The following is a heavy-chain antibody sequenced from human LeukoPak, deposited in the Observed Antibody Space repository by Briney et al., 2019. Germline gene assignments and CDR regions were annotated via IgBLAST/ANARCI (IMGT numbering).Heavy chain of an antibody. CDR2: ISYSGST. Sequence: PSETLSLTCAVSGASIRGCTYYWDWIRQPPGKGLEWIGSISYSGSTYYNPSLKSRVTISRDTSENQFSLKLRSVTAADTDVYYCARRYDWNYVYFDYWGQGTLVTVSS. D-gene: IGHD1-7*01. CDR1: GASIRGCTYY. V-gene: IGHV4-39*01. CDR3: ARRYDWNYVYFDY. J-gene: IGHJ4*02.